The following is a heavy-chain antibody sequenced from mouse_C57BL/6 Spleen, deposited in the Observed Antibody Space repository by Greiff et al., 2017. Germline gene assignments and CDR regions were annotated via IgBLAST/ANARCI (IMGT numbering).Heavy chain of an antibody. CDR3: ARKLITTVVATRAMDY. V-gene: IGHV1-75*01. D-gene: IGHD1-1*01. J-gene: IGHJ4*01. CDR1: GYTFTDYY. CDR2: IVPGSGST. Sequence: QVQLQQSGPELVKPGASVKISCKASGYTFTDYYINWVKQRPGQGLEWIGWIVPGSGSTYYNEKFKGKATLTVDKSSSTAYMLLGRLTSEDSAVYFCARKLITTVVATRAMDYWGQGTSVTVSS.